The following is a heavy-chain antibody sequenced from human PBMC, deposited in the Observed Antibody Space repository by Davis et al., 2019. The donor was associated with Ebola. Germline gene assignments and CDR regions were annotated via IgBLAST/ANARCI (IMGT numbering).Heavy chain of an antibody. J-gene: IGHJ5*02. V-gene: IGHV3-48*03. CDR1: GLTVSTFE. CDR3: ARVTDYWTGYKYNWFDP. Sequence: GGSLRLSCAASGLTVSTFEMIWVRQAPGKGLEWISYISGSGTTVHYADSVKGRFIISRDNAKNSLFLEMNGLRVEDTAIYYCARVTDYWTGYKYNWFDPWGQGTLVTVS. CDR2: ISGSGTTV. D-gene: IGHD3/OR15-3a*01.